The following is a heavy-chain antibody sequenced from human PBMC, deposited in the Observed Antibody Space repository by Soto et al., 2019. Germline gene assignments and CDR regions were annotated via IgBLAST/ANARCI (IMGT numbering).Heavy chain of an antibody. CDR3: ARVRQQLVSNWFDP. Sequence: SVKVSCKASGGTFSSYAISWVRQAPGQGLEWMGGIIPIFGTANYAQKFQGRVTITADESTSTAYMELSSLRSEDTAVYYCARVRQQLVSNWFDPWGQGTLVTVSS. V-gene: IGHV1-69*13. CDR2: IIPIFGTA. D-gene: IGHD6-13*01. CDR1: GGTFSSYA. J-gene: IGHJ5*02.